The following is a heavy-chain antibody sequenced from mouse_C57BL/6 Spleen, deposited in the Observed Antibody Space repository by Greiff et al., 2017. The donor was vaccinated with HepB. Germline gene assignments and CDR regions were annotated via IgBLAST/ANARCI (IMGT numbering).Heavy chain of an antibody. J-gene: IGHJ1*03. CDR2: IYPGDGDT. V-gene: IGHV1-82*01. CDR1: GYAFSSSW. Sequence: QVQLQQSGPELVQPGASVKISCKASGYAFSSSWMNWVKQRPGKGLEWIGRIYPGDGDTNYNGKFKGKATLTADKSSSTAYMQLSSLTSEDSAVYGCASGQLGRGDWYFDVWGTGATVTVSS. CDR3: ASGQLGRGDWYFDV. D-gene: IGHD4-1*02.